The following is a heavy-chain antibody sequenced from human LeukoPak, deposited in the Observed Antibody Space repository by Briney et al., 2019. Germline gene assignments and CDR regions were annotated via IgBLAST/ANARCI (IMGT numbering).Heavy chain of an antibody. Sequence: SETLSLTCTVSGGSISSYYWSWIRQPPGKGLEWIGEINHSGSTNYNPSLKSRVTISVDTSKNQFSLKLSSVTAADTAVYYCARGSGGGYKFWGQGTMVTVSS. CDR1: GGSISSYY. V-gene: IGHV4-34*01. D-gene: IGHD3-22*01. CDR2: INHSGST. CDR3: ARGSGGGYKF. J-gene: IGHJ3*01.